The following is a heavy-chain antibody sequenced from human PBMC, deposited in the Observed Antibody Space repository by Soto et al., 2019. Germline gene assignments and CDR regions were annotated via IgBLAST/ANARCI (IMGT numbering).Heavy chain of an antibody. CDR2: ISGSGGST. CDR1: GFTFSSYA. J-gene: IGHJ4*02. Sequence: GGSLRLSCAASGFTFSSYAMSWVRQAPGKGLEWVSAISGSGGSTYYADSVKGRFTISRDNSKNTLYLQMNSLRAEDTAVYYCAKLLSYIVVVPAAIPYWGQGTLVTVSS. D-gene: IGHD2-2*01. V-gene: IGHV3-23*01. CDR3: AKLLSYIVVVPAAIPY.